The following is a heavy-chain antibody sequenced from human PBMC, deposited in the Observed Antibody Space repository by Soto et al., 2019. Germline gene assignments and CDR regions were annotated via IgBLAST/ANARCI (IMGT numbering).Heavy chain of an antibody. CDR1: RGSISSDY. D-gene: IGHD3-10*01. J-gene: IGHJ4*02. CDR3: ARGPPFGY. CDR2: IYYSGSTNYNPSLKT. V-gene: IGHV4-59*12. Sequence: PSETLSLTCTVSRGSISSDYWSWIRQPPGKGLEWIGYIYYSGSTNYNPSLKTNYNPSLKSRVTISVDTSKNQFSLKLSSVTAADTAVYYCARGPPFGYWGQGTLVTVSS.